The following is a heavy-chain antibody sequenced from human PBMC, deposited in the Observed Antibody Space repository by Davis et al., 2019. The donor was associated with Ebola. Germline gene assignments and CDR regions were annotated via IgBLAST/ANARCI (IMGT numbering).Heavy chain of an antibody. Sequence: GESLKISCAASGFTFSSYGMHWVRQAPGKGLEWVAVIWYDGSNKYYADSVKGRFTISRDNSKNTLYLQMNSLRAEDTAVYYCAHVSERITIFGVDPRWFDPWGQGTLVTVSS. CDR3: AHVSERITIFGVDPRWFDP. CDR1: GFTFSSYG. J-gene: IGHJ5*02. D-gene: IGHD3-3*01. CDR2: IWYDGSNK. V-gene: IGHV3-33*01.